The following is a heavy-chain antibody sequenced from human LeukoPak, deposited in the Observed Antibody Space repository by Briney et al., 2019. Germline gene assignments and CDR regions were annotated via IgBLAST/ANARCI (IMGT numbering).Heavy chain of an antibody. Sequence: ASVKVSCKASGYTFTSYGIIWVRQAPGQGLEWMGWISAHNGNTNYAQKLQGRVTMTTDTSTSTAYMELRSLRSDDTAVYYCARDYCSGGSCFGRRFDPWGQGTLVTVSS. J-gene: IGHJ5*02. CDR1: GYTFTSYG. CDR2: ISAHNGNT. CDR3: ARDYCSGGSCFGRRFDP. V-gene: IGHV1-18*01. D-gene: IGHD2-15*01.